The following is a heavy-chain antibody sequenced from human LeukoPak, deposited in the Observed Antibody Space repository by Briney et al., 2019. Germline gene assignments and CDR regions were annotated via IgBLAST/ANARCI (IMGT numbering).Heavy chain of an antibody. J-gene: IGHJ4*02. CDR1: GFTFSSYS. D-gene: IGHD6-6*01. CDR2: ISSSSSYI. CDR3: ARSSQLPGYFDY. V-gene: IGHV3-21*01. Sequence: GGSLRLSCAASGFTFSSYSMNWVRQAPGKGLEWVSSISSSSSYIYYADSVKGRFTISRDNAKNTLYLQMNSLRAEDTAVYYCARSSQLPGYFDYWGQGTLVTVSS.